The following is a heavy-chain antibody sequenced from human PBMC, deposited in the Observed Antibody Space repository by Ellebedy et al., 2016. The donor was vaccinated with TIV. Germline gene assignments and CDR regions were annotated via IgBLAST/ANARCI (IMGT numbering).Heavy chain of an antibody. V-gene: IGHV4-59*01. CDR3: ARERDYYGSGTYSANDAFDI. Sequence: SETLSLTCTVSGGPITSYYWGWIRQPPGKGLEWIGYIYYTGGTNNNPSLKSRVTISVDTSKNQFSLKLSSVTAADTAVYYCARERDYYGSGTYSANDAFDIWGQGTKVTVSS. D-gene: IGHD3-10*01. CDR1: GGPITSYY. CDR2: IYYTGGT. J-gene: IGHJ3*02.